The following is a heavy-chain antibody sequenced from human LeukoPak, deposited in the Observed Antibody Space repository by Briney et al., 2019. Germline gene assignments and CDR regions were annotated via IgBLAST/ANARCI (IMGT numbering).Heavy chain of an antibody. Sequence: GGSLRLSCAASGFTFSSYAMSWVRQAPGKGLEWVSAISGSGGSTYYADSVKGRFTISRDNSKNTLYLQMNSLRAEDTVVYYCAKDPFRYYYGSGSYYNDDYWGQGTLVTVSS. V-gene: IGHV3-23*01. CDR3: AKDPFRYYYGSGSYYNDDY. D-gene: IGHD3-10*01. CDR1: GFTFSSYA. J-gene: IGHJ4*02. CDR2: ISGSGGST.